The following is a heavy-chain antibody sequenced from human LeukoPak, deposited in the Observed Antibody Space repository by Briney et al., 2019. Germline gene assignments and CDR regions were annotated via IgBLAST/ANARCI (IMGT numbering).Heavy chain of an antibody. J-gene: IGHJ3*02. D-gene: IGHD3-10*01. CDR1: GFTFSSYA. CDR2: ISGSGGST. Sequence: GGSLRLSCAASGFTFSSYAMSWVRQAPGKGLEWVSAISGSGGSTYYADSVKGRFTISRDNYKNTLYLQMNSLRAEDTAVYYCAKDGSVLLWFGESDAFDIWGQGTMVTVSS. V-gene: IGHV3-23*01. CDR3: AKDGSVLLWFGESDAFDI.